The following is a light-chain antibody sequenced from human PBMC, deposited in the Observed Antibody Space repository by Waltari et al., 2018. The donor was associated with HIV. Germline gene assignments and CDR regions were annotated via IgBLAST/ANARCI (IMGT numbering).Light chain of an antibody. V-gene: IGLV1-51*01. CDR3: GTWDSSLSAWV. CDR1: SSTIGRNF. Sequence: QSVLTQPPSVSAAPGQKVTISCSGYSSTIGRNFVSWYQQIPGTAPKLLIYDNDKRPSGIPDRFSGSKSGTSATLGITGLQTGDEADYYCGTWDSSLSAWVFGGGTKLTVL. J-gene: IGLJ3*02. CDR2: DND.